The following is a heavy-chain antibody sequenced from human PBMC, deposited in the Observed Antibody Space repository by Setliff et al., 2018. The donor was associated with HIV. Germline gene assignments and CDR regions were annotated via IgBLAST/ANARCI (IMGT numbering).Heavy chain of an antibody. D-gene: IGHD3-3*01. J-gene: IGHJ4*02. Sequence: SETLSLTCSVSGGSFSGYYWSWIWQPPGKGLEWIGYIYIYNRWSTNYNPSLTSRVTISVDTSRNQFSLKLTSVTAADTAIYYCARGVNFDYWGQGTQVTVSS. CDR2: IYIYNRWST. CDR3: ARGVNFDY. CDR1: GGSFSGYY. V-gene: IGHV4-59*01.